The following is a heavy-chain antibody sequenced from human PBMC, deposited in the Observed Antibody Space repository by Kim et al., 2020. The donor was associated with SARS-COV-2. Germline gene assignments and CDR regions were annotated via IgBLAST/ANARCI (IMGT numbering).Heavy chain of an antibody. CDR1: GGSISSGGYY. D-gene: IGHD3-10*01. Sequence: SETLSLTCTVSGGSISSGGYYWSWIRQHPGKGLEWIGYIYYSGSTYYNPSLKSRVTISVDTSKNQFSLKLSSVTAADTAVYYCARDSLLWFGEQIVYYYGMDVWGQGTTVTVSS. CDR3: ARDSLLWFGEQIVYYYGMDV. V-gene: IGHV4-31*03. CDR2: IYYSGST. J-gene: IGHJ6*02.